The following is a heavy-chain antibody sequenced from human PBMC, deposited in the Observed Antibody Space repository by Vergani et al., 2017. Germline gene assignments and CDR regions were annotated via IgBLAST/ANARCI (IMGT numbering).Heavy chain of an antibody. V-gene: IGHV3-33*06. CDR2: IWYDGINT. J-gene: IGHJ6*03. D-gene: IGHD2/OR15-2a*01. Sequence: QVQLVESAGGVVQPGRSLRLSCAASGFTFSSYGMNWVRQAPGKGLEWVAVIWYDGINTYYSDSVKGRFTISRDNSQKTVYLQVDSRGVDDTAVYYCAKDLGSCNSSSCSYYMGVWGKGNTVT. CDR1: GFTFSSYG. CDR3: AKDLGSCNSSSCSYYMGV.